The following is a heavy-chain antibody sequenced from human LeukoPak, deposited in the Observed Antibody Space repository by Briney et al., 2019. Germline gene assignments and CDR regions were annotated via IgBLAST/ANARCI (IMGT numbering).Heavy chain of an antibody. J-gene: IGHJ4*02. CDR2: INWNGGST. D-gene: IGHD3-22*01. CDR1: GFAFDDYG. CDR3: ARESIMYYDSSGYSDY. Sequence: PGGSLRLSCAASGFAFDDYGMSWVRQAPGKGLEWVSGINWNGGSTAYADSVKGRFTISRDNAKNSLYLQMNSLRAEDTALYYCARESIMYYDSSGYSDYWGQGTLVTVSS. V-gene: IGHV3-20*04.